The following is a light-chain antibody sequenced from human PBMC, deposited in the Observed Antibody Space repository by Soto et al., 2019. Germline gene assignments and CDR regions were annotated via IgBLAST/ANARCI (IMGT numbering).Light chain of an antibody. Sequence: QSALTQPPSASGTPGQRVTISCSGSSSDIGTNTVNWYQQLPGTAPKLLIYSSNQRPSGVPDRFSGSKSGTSASLAISGLKSEDEAAYYCAAWDDSLNGVVFGGGTKLTVL. CDR3: AAWDDSLNGVV. J-gene: IGLJ2*01. V-gene: IGLV1-44*01. CDR1: SSDIGTNT. CDR2: SSN.